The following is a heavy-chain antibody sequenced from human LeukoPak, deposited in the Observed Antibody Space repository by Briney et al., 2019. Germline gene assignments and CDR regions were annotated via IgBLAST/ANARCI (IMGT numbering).Heavy chain of an antibody. J-gene: IGHJ2*01. CDR1: GGSISSYY. CDR3: ATGDTYDYWYFDL. D-gene: IGHD2-8*01. CDR2: IYTSGST. V-gene: IGHV4-4*07. Sequence: SETLSLTCTVSGGSISSYYWSWIRQPAGKGLQWIGRIYTSGSTNYNPSFKSRVTVSVDTSKNQFSLKLSSVTAADTAVYCATGDTYDYWYFDLWGRGTPVTVSS.